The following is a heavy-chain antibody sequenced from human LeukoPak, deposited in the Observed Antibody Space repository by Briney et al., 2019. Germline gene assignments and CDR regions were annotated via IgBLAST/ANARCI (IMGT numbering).Heavy chain of an antibody. CDR2: IYTSGST. Sequence: PSQTLSLTCTVSGGPISSGSYYWSWIRQPAGKGLEWIGRIYTSGSTNYNPSLKSRVTISVDTSKNQFSLKLSSVTAADTAVYYCAREGNLETYYYDSSGYTEGFDPWGQGTLVTVSS. D-gene: IGHD3-22*01. CDR1: GGPISSGSYY. J-gene: IGHJ5*02. CDR3: AREGNLETYYYDSSGYTEGFDP. V-gene: IGHV4-61*02.